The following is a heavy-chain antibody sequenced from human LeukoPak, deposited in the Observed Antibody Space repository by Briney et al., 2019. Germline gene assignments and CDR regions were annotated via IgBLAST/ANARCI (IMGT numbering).Heavy chain of an antibody. CDR1: RFTFSSYA. D-gene: IGHD4-11*01. CDR3: AKLPLQDYRGNWFDP. CDR2: LSGSGGST. Sequence: PGGSLRLSSAASRFTFSSYAMSWVRQAPGKGLEWVLDLSGSGGSTYYADSVKGRFTISRDNSKNTLYLQMNSLRAEDTAVYYCAKLPLQDYRGNWFDPWGQGTLVTVSS. V-gene: IGHV3-23*01. J-gene: IGHJ5*02.